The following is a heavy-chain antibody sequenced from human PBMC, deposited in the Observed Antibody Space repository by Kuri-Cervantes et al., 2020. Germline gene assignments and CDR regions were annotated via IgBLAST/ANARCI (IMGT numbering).Heavy chain of an antibody. Sequence: GESLKISCAASGFAFSDYYMSWIRQAPGKGLEWVSYISSSGSTIYYADSVKGRFTISRDNAKNSLYLQMNSLRSEDTAVYYCARPRITMVRGVYYYGMDVWGQGTTVTVSS. D-gene: IGHD3-10*01. V-gene: IGHV3-11*01. CDR3: ARPRITMVRGVYYYGMDV. J-gene: IGHJ6*02. CDR1: GFAFSDYY. CDR2: ISSSGSTI.